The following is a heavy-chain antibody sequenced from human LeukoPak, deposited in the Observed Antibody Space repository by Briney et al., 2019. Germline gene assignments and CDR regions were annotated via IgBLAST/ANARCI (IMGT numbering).Heavy chain of an antibody. CDR1: GYTFTGYY. CDR3: ARGHGTAIFGVVTPPHI. CDR2: INPNSGGT. V-gene: IGHV1-2*02. Sequence: ASVKVSCKASGYTFTGYYMHWVRQAPGQGLEWMGWINPNSGGTNYAQKFQGRVTMTRDTSISTAYMELSRLRSDDTAVYYCARGHGTAIFGVVTPPHIWGQGTLVTVSS. D-gene: IGHD3-3*01. J-gene: IGHJ4*02.